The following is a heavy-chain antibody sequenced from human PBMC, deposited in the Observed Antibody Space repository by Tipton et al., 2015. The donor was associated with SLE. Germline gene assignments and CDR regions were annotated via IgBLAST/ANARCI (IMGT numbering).Heavy chain of an antibody. CDR2: IHHSGGT. D-gene: IGHD3-9*01. Sequence: TLSLTCIISGDSITSGRFYCNWVRQFPGKGPEWIGLIHHSGGTYYNSSLRSRLTISVDTSANQFSLELTSITAADAAVYYCARGPILTGQPKWFDAWGQGTHVTVSS. CDR3: ARGPILTGQPKWFDA. CDR1: GDSITSGRFY. V-gene: IGHV4-31*03. J-gene: IGHJ5*02.